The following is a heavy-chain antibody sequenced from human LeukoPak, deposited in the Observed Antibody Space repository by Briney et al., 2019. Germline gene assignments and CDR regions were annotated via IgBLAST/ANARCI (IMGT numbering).Heavy chain of an antibody. CDR1: GFTFSSYA. J-gene: IGHJ4*02. CDR2: IIPIFGTA. D-gene: IGHD6-13*01. CDR3: ARVREGSSWYFTGFDY. V-gene: IGHV1-69*06. Sequence: TGGSLRLSCAASGFTFSSYAISWVRQAPGQGLEWMGGIIPIFGTANYAQKFQGRVTITADKSTSTAYMELSSLRSEDTAVYYCARVREGSSWYFTGFDYWGQGTLVTVSS.